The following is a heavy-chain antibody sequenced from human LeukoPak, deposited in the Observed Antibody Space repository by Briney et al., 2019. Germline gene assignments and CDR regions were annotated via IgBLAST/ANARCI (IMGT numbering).Heavy chain of an antibody. Sequence: SETLSLTCAVYGGSISSGSYYWSWIRQPAGKGLEWIGRIYTSGSTNYNPSLKSRVTISVDTSKNQFSLKLSSVTATDTAVYYCARDLAVVVTAADAYYYYYYMDVWGKGTTVTVSS. CDR2: IYTSGST. CDR1: GGSISSGSYY. D-gene: IGHD2-2*01. CDR3: ARDLAVVVTAADAYYYYYYMDV. J-gene: IGHJ6*03. V-gene: IGHV4-61*02.